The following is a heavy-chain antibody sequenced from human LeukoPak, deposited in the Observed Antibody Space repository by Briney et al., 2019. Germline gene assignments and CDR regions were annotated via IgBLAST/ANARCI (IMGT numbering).Heavy chain of an antibody. J-gene: IGHJ4*02. D-gene: IGHD3-22*01. V-gene: IGHV1-18*01. CDR2: ISAYNGNT. CDR3: ARDRLSALGGYYDSSGYCLDY. CDR1: GYTFTSYG. Sequence: ASVKVSCKASGYTFTSYGISWVRQDPGQGLEWMGWISAYNGNTNYAQKLQGRVTMTTDTSTSTAYMELRSLRSDDTAVYYCARDRLSALGGYYDSSGYCLDYWGQGTLVTVSS.